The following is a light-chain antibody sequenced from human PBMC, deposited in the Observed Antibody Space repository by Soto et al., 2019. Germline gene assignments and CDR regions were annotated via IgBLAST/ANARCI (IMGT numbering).Light chain of an antibody. J-gene: IGKJ5*01. CDR1: QAISSW. V-gene: IGKV1-5*01. Sequence: DIQITQSPCTLSASVGDRVTITCRASQAISSWLACYQQTPGKAPTLLIYDASTLERGVPSRFSGTGSGTEFTLSIDSLQPDDFATYYCQQYHTSSITFGHGTRLEIK. CDR2: DAS. CDR3: QQYHTSSIT.